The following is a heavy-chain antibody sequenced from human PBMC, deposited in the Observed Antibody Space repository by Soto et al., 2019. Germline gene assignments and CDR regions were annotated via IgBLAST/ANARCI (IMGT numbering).Heavy chain of an antibody. CDR3: AKDGLDYDFWSGYYRGYYYYYGMDV. CDR1: GFTFSSYG. J-gene: IGHJ6*02. Sequence: PGGSLRLSCAASGFTFSSYGMHWVRQAPGKGLEWVAVIWYDGSNKYYADSVKGRFTISRDNSKNTLYLQMNSLRAEDTAVYYCAKDGLDYDFWSGYYRGYYYYYGMDVWGQGTTVTVSS. CDR2: IWYDGSNK. D-gene: IGHD3-3*01. V-gene: IGHV3-30*02.